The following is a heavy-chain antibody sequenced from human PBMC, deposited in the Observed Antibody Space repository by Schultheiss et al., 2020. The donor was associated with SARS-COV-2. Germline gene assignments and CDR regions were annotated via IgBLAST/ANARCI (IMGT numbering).Heavy chain of an antibody. CDR1: GGSFSGYY. J-gene: IGHJ4*02. V-gene: IGHV4-34*01. D-gene: IGHD5-24*01. CDR3: ARVGGRDGYNSPDY. Sequence: SETLSLTCAVYGGSFSGYYWGWIRQPPGKGLEWIGEINHSGSTNYNPSLKSRVTISVDTSKNQFSLKLSSVTAADTAVYYCARVGGRDGYNSPDYWGQGTLVTVSS. CDR2: INHSGST.